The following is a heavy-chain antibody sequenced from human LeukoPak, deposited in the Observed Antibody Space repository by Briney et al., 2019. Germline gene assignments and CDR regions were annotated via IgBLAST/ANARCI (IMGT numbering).Heavy chain of an antibody. J-gene: IGHJ2*01. D-gene: IGHD6-6*01. Sequence: GGSLRLPCAASGFTFSSYSMNWVRQAPGKGLEWVSYISSSSSTIYYADSVKGRFTISRDNSKNTLYLQMNSLRAEDTAVYYCARDPGEQLVLYWYFDLWGRGTLVTVSS. CDR2: ISSSSSTI. CDR3: ARDPGEQLVLYWYFDL. V-gene: IGHV3-48*01. CDR1: GFTFSSYS.